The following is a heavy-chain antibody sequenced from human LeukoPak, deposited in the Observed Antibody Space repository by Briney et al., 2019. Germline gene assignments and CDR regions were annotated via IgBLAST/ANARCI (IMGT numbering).Heavy chain of an antibody. J-gene: IGHJ4*02. V-gene: IGHV4-61*02. Sequence: SETLSLTCNVSGGSISSGSYYWSWIRQPAGKGLEWIGRIYTSGSTNYNPSLKRRVTISVDTSKTQFSLKLSSVTAADTAVYYCARDRGYSTHWGQGTLVTVSS. D-gene: IGHD5-18*01. CDR3: ARDRGYSTH. CDR1: GGSISSGSYY. CDR2: IYTSGST.